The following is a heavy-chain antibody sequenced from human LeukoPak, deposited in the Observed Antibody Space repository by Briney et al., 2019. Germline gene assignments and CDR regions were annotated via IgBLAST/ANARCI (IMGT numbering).Heavy chain of an antibody. V-gene: IGHV3-30*02. CDR2: IRYDGSNK. CDR1: GFTFTSYG. Sequence: GGSLRLSCAASGFTFTSYGMHWVRQAPGKGLEWVAFIRYDGSNKHYADSVKGRFTISRDNSKNTLYLQMNSLRAEDTAVYYCAKDYYDNSGLGDWGQGTLVTVSS. D-gene: IGHD3-22*01. CDR3: AKDYYDNSGLGD. J-gene: IGHJ4*02.